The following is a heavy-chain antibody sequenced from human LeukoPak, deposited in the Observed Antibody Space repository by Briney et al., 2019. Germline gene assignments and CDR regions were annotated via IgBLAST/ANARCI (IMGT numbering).Heavy chain of an antibody. V-gene: IGHV3-30*02. Sequence: GGSLRLSCAASGFTFSSYGMHWVRQAPGKGLEWVAFIRHDGSNKYYADSVKGRFTISRDNSKNTLYLQMNSLRAEDTAVYYCARDQFYYGSGRDWGQGTLVTVSS. J-gene: IGHJ4*02. CDR1: GFTFSSYG. D-gene: IGHD3-10*01. CDR2: IRHDGSNK. CDR3: ARDQFYYGSGRD.